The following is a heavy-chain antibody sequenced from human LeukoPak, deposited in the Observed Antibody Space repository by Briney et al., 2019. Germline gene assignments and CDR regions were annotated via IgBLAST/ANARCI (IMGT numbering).Heavy chain of an antibody. D-gene: IGHD1-26*01. J-gene: IGHJ4*02. CDR3: ARLLEWEYYFDY. CDR2: LHRDGTT. V-gene: IGHV3-53*04. CDR1: GFXFSSYS. Sequence: GGSLRLSCAASGFXFSSYSMSWVRQAPGKGLEWVSILHRDGTTYYSDSVKGRFGISRHNSKDTLYLQMNSLRPEDTAVYYCARLLEWEYYFDYWGQGTLVTVSS.